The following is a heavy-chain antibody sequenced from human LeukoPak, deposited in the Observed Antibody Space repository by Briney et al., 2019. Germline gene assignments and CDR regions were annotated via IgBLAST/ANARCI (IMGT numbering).Heavy chain of an antibody. V-gene: IGHV3-74*01. J-gene: IGHJ3*02. Sequence: GGSLRLSCAASGFTFSSYWMHWVRQAPGKGLVWVSRINSDGSSTSYADSVKGRFTISGDNAKNTLYLQMNSLRAEDTAVYYCARGAALGYCSGGSCYWDAFDIWGQGTMVTVSS. CDR2: INSDGSST. CDR1: GFTFSSYW. D-gene: IGHD2-15*01. CDR3: ARGAALGYCSGGSCYWDAFDI.